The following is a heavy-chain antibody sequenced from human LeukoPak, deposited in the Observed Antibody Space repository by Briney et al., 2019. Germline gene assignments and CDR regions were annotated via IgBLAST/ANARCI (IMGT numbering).Heavy chain of an antibody. D-gene: IGHD3-16*02. V-gene: IGHV4-59*01. J-gene: IGHJ4*02. Sequence: SETLSLTCTVSGGSISSYYWSWLRQPPGKGLEWIGYIYYSGSTNYNPSLTSRVTISVGTSKNQFSLKLSSVTAADTAVYYCARGGGDYDYVWGSYRQFDYWGQGTLVTVSS. CDR3: ARGGGDYDYVWGSYRQFDY. CDR2: IYYSGST. CDR1: GGSISSYY.